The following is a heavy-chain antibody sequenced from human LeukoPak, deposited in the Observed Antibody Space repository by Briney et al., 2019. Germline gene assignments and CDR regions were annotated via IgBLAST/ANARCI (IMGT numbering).Heavy chain of an antibody. CDR3: ARERGYSYGWYYFDY. J-gene: IGHJ4*02. CDR1: GGTFSSYA. CDR2: IIPIFGTA. D-gene: IGHD5-18*01. V-gene: IGHV1-69*05. Sequence: ASVKVSCKASGGTFSSYAISWVRQAPGQGLEWMGGIIPIFGTANYAQKFQGRVTITTDESTSTAYMELSSLRSEDTAVYYCARERGYSYGWYYFDYWSQGTLVTVSS.